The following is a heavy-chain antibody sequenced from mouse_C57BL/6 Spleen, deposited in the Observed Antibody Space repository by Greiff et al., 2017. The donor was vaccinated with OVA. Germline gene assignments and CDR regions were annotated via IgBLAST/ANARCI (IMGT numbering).Heavy chain of an antibody. CDR2: ITPSNGGT. Sequence: QVQLQQPGTELVKPGASVKLSCKASGYTFTSYWMHWVKQRPGQGLEWIGNITPSNGGTNYNEKFKSKATLSVDKSSSTAYMQLSSLTSEDSAVYYCASPYYGSSYWYFDVWGTGTTVTVSS. V-gene: IGHV1-53*01. CDR3: ASPYYGSSYWYFDV. D-gene: IGHD1-1*01. CDR1: GYTFTSYW. J-gene: IGHJ1*03.